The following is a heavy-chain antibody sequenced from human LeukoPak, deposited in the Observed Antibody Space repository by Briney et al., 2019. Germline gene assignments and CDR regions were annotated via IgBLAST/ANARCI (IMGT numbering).Heavy chain of an antibody. V-gene: IGHV3-21*01. CDR3: ARGLSRRWLQSPLPGVDSTGEEDFDY. J-gene: IGHJ4*02. Sequence: GGSLRLSCAASGFTFSSYSMNWVRQAPGKGLEWVSSISSSSSYIYYADLVKGRFTISTDNAKNSLYLQMNRLRAEDRAVYYCARGLSRRWLQSPLPGVDSTGEEDFDYWGQGTLVTVSS. CDR1: GFTFSSYS. CDR2: ISSSSSYI. D-gene: IGHD5-24*01.